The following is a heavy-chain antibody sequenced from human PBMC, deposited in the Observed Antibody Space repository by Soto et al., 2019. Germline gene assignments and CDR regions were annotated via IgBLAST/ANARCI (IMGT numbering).Heavy chain of an antibody. D-gene: IGHD3-3*01. CDR2: INWNGGST. V-gene: IGHV3-20*04. J-gene: IGHJ6*02. CDR1: GFTFDDYG. CDR3: ERIKEDYYLCSGYGPHYGMDV. Sequence: PGGSLRLSCAASGFTFDDYGMSWVRQAPGKGLEWVSGINWNGGSTGYADSVKGRFTISRDNAKNTLYLQMNSLRAEDTAVYYCERIKEDYYLCSGYGPHYGMDVCGQGSTVPVSS.